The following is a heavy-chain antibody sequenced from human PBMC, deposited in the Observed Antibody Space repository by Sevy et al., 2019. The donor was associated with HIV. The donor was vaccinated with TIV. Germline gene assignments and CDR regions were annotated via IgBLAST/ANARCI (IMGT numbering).Heavy chain of an antibody. CDR3: AKRRCWGGGDCPPDY. CDR2: ISYDGSNK. D-gene: IGHD2-21*02. V-gene: IGHV3-30*18. Sequence: GGSLRLSCAASGFTFSSYGMHWVRQAPGKGLEWVAVISYDGSNKYYADSVKGRFTISRDNSKNTLYLQMNSLRAEDTAVYYCAKRRCWGGGDCPPDYWGQGTLVTVSS. J-gene: IGHJ4*02. CDR1: GFTFSSYG.